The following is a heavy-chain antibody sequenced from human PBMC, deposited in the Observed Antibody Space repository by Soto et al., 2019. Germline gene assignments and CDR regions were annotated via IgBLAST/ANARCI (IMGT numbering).Heavy chain of an antibody. CDR3: ARNGYTYGIDV. D-gene: IGHD5-18*01. CDR1: GGSVSSGGFY. Sequence: PSETLSLTCTVSGGSVSSGGFYWSWVRQHPGKGLEWIGYIYHIGITYYNPSLKSRLTISVDTSTNQFSLELSSVTAADTAVYYCARNGYTYGIDVWRQGTTV. V-gene: IGHV4-31*03. CDR2: IYHIGIT. J-gene: IGHJ6*01.